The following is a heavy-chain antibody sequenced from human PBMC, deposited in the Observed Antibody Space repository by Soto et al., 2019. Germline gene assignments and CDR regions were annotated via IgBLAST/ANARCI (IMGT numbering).Heavy chain of an antibody. CDR3: ARVNSSWYDPEYYFDY. D-gene: IGHD6-13*01. V-gene: IGHV4-34*01. J-gene: IGHJ4*02. CDR1: GGSFSGYY. CDR2: INHSGST. Sequence: SETLSLTCAVYGGSFSGYYWSWNRQPPGKGLEWIGEINHSGSTNYNPSLKSRVTISVDTSKNQFSLKLSSVTAADTAVYYCARVNSSWYDPEYYFDYWGQGTLVTVS.